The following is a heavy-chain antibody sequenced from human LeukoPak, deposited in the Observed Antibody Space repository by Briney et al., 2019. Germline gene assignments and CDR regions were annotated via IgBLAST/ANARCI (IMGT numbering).Heavy chain of an antibody. J-gene: IGHJ4*02. CDR1: GFTFSSYS. Sequence: PGGSLRLSCAASGFTFSSYSMNWVRQAPGKGLEWVSYISSSSSTTYYADSVKGRFTMSRDNAKNSLNLQMNSLRAEDTAVYYCARFLFPWGFDYWGQGILVTVSS. D-gene: IGHD2/OR15-2a*01. CDR3: ARFLFPWGFDY. CDR2: ISSSSSTT. V-gene: IGHV3-48*04.